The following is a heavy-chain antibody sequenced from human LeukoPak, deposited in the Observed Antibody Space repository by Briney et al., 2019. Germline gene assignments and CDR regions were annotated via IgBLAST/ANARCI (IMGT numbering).Heavy chain of an antibody. CDR1: GFTFSSHA. CDR3: ARVLPGGSCYDY. Sequence: PGGSLRLSCAASGFTFSSHALNWVRQAPGKGLEYVSAISPDGGTTYYADSVKGRFTISRDNSKNTLYLQMGSLRAEDMAVYYCARVLPGGSCYDYWGQGTLVTVSS. J-gene: IGHJ4*02. D-gene: IGHD2-15*01. V-gene: IGHV3-64*02. CDR2: ISPDGGTT.